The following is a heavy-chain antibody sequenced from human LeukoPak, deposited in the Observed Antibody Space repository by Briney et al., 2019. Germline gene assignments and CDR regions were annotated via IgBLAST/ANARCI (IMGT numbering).Heavy chain of an antibody. D-gene: IGHD1-7*01. J-gene: IGHJ2*01. CDR1: RFTFSSYD. CDR3: ARSPGITGTTWYFGL. CDR2: IGTAGDT. V-gene: IGHV3-13*01. Sequence: GGSLRLSCAASRFTFSSYDMHWVRQVTGKGLEWVSSIGTAGDTYYPGSVKGRFTISREDAKNSLYLQMNSLRAGDTAVYYCARSPGITGTTWYFGLWGRGTLVTVSS.